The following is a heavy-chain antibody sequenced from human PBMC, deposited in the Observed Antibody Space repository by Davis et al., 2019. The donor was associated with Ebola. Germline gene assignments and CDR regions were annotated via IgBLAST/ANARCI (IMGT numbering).Heavy chain of an antibody. D-gene: IGHD3-16*02. V-gene: IGHV4-34*01. CDR2: INHSGST. Sequence: MPSETLSLTCAVYGGSFSGYYWSWIRQPPGKGLEWIGEINHSGSTNYNPSLKSRVTISVDTSKNQFSLKLSSVTAADTAVYYCAGGDYDYIWGSYRTFGYWGQGTLVTVSS. CDR3: AGGDYDYIWGSYRTFGY. J-gene: IGHJ4*02. CDR1: GGSFSGYY.